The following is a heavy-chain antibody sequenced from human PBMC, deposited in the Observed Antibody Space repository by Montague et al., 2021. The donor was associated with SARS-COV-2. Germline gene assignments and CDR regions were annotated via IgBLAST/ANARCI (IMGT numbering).Heavy chain of an antibody. CDR1: GGSISSSSYY. CDR2: IYNSGST. CDR3: GRQGSSSSWYGGYYYGMDV. J-gene: IGHJ6*04. D-gene: IGHD6-13*01. V-gene: IGHV4-39*01. Sequence: SETLSLTCTVSGGSISSSSYYWGWIRQPPGKGLEWIGSIYNSGSTYYNPSLKSRVTISVDTSKNQFSLKLSSVTAADTAVYYCGRQGSSSSWYGGYYYGMDVWGKLTPVSAAS.